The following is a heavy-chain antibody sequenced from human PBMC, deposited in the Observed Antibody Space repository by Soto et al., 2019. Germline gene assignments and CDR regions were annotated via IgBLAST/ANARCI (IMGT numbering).Heavy chain of an antibody. CDR2: IWYDGSNK. CDR1: GFTFSSYG. D-gene: IGHD3-3*01. V-gene: IGHV3-33*01. CDR3: ARDKKITIFGVVIATQGMDV. Sequence: QVQLVESGGGVVQPGRSLRLSCAASGFTFSSYGMHWVRQAPGKGLEWVAGIWYDGSNKYYADSVKGRFTISRDNSKNTLYLQMNRLRAEDTAVYYCARDKKITIFGVVIATQGMDVWGQGTTVTVSS. J-gene: IGHJ6*02.